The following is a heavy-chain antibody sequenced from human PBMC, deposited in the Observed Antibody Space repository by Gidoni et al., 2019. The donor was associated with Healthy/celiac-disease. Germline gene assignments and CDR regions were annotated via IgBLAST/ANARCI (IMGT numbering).Heavy chain of an antibody. J-gene: IGHJ6*03. Sequence: EVQLVQSGAEVKKPGATVKISCKVSGYTFTDYYMHWVQQAPGKGLEWMGLVDPEDGETIYAEKFQGRVTITADTSTDTAYMELSSLRSEDTAVYYCATAAREYGSGSTNYYYYMDVWGKGTTVTVSS. D-gene: IGHD3-10*01. CDR2: VDPEDGET. CDR3: ATAAREYGSGSTNYYYYMDV. CDR1: GYTFTDYY. V-gene: IGHV1-69-2*01.